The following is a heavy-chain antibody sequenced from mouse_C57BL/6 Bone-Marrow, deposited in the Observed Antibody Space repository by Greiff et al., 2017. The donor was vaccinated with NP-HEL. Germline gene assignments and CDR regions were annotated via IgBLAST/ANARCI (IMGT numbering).Heavy chain of an antibody. CDR1: GYTFTSYW. V-gene: IGHV1-61*01. J-gene: IGHJ3*01. CDR3: ARSHSRGFAY. D-gene: IGHD6-1*01. CDR2: IYPSDSET. Sequence: QVQLQQPGAELVRPGSSVKLSCKASGYTFTSYWMDWVKQRPGQGLEWIGNIYPSDSETHYNQKFKDKATLTVDKSSSTAYMQLSSLTSEDSAVYYCARSHSRGFAYWGQGTLVTVSA.